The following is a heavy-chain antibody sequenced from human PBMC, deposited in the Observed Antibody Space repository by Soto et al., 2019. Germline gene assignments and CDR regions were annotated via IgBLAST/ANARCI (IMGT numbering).Heavy chain of an antibody. Sequence: SETLSLTCAVSGGSISSSNWWSWVRQPPGKGLEWIGEIYHSGSTNYNPSLKSRVTISVDKSKNQFSLKLSSVTAADTAVYYCARAPRRYCISTSCPAFDYWGQGTLVTVS. J-gene: IGHJ4*02. CDR3: ARAPRRYCISTSCPAFDY. CDR2: IYHSGST. V-gene: IGHV4-4*02. CDR1: GGSISSSNW. D-gene: IGHD2-2*01.